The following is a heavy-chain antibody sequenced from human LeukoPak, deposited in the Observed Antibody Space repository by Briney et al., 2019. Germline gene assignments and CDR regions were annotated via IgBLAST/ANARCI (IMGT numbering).Heavy chain of an antibody. V-gene: IGHV4-34*01. CDR2: INHSGST. D-gene: IGHD3-22*01. Sequence: ASETLSLTCAVYGGSFSGYYWSWIRQPPGKGLEWIGEINHSGSTNYNPSLKSRVTISVDTSKNQFSLKLSSVTAADTAVYYCARVSYYYGSSGYSLDYWGHGTLVTVSS. J-gene: IGHJ4*01. CDR1: GGSFSGYY. CDR3: ARVSYYYGSSGYSLDY.